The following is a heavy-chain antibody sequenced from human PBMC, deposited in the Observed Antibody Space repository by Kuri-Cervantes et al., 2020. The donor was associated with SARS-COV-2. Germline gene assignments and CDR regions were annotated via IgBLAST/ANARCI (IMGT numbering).Heavy chain of an antibody. V-gene: IGHV1-24*01. CDR1: GYTLTELY. CDR3: ATTTPFCGGVCPNWFDP. D-gene: IGHD2-21*02. Sequence: ASVKVSCKVSGYTLTELYMYWVRQAPGKRLEWMGGFDPEDGETIYAQKFQGRVTMTEDTSTDTAYMELSSRRSEDTAVYYCATTTPFCGGVCPNWFDPWGQGTLVTVSS. CDR2: FDPEDGET. J-gene: IGHJ5*02.